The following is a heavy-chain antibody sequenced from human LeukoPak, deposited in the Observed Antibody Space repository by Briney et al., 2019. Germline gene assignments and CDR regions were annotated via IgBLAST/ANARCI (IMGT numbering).Heavy chain of an antibody. CDR1: GGSISSGSYY. J-gene: IGHJ4*02. Sequence: SQTLSLTCTVSGGSISSGSYYWSWIRQPAGKGLEWIGRIYTSGSTNYNPSLKSRVTTSVDTSKNQFSLKLSSVTAADTAVYYCARFSATPQYCGGDCYSSWGQGTLVTVSS. D-gene: IGHD2-21*02. CDR3: ARFSATPQYCGGDCYSS. V-gene: IGHV4-61*02. CDR2: IYTSGST.